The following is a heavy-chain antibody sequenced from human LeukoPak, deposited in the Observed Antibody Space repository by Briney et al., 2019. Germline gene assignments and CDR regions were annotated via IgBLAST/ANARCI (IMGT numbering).Heavy chain of an antibody. D-gene: IGHD1-26*01. CDR3: AKDLVGADPN. CDR1: GFTFSSYW. J-gene: IGHJ4*02. V-gene: IGHV3-74*01. CDR2: INTDGSST. Sequence: GGSLRLSCVASGFTFSSYWMHWVRQDPRKGLVWVSRINTDGSSTTYADSVKGRFTISRDNAKNTLYLQMNSLRAEDTAVYYCAKDLVGADPNWGQGTLVTVSS.